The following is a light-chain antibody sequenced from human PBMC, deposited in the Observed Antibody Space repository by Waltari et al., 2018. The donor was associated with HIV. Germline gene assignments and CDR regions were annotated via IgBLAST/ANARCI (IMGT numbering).Light chain of an antibody. V-gene: IGLV2-14*03. J-gene: IGLJ2*01. CDR2: DVN. CDR1: TADIAGDHH. CDR3: GSYSSTTGHVV. Sequence: QSGLAQPASVSGSLGETIAIVCTGSTADIAGDHHVSWYQQYTGKPPRLLIYDVNHRPSGISVRFSGSRSGNTASLTISGLLTDDESDYFCGSYSSTTGHVVFGGGTRVTVL.